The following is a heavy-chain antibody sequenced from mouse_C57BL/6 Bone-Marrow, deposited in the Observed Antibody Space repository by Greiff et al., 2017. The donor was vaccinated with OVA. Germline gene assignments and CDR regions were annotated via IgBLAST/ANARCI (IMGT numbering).Heavy chain of an antibody. CDR3: ASQRCSYGYGNWFAY. Sequence: QVQLQQSGAELMKPGASVKLSCKATGYTFTGYWIEWVKQRPGHGLEWIGGILPGSGSTNYHEKFKGKATFTADTSSNTAYMQLSSLTTEDSAIYYCASQRCSYGYGNWFAYWGQGTLVTVSA. J-gene: IGHJ3*01. V-gene: IGHV1-9*01. CDR1: GYTFTGYW. D-gene: IGHD2-2*01. CDR2: ILPGSGST.